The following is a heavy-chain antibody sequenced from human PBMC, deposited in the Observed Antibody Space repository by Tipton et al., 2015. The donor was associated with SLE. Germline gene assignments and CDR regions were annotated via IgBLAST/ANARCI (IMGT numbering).Heavy chain of an antibody. CDR2: ISYDGSNK. D-gene: IGHD3-10*01. Sequence: TLRLSCAASGFTFSSYAMHWVRQAPGKGLEWVAVISYDGSNKYYANSVKGRFTISRDNSKNTVHLEMNSLRLEDASVYYCASPQGSWNGFDLWGQGTMVTVSS. V-gene: IGHV3-30*04. CDR3: ASPQGSWNGFDL. J-gene: IGHJ3*01. CDR1: GFTFSSYA.